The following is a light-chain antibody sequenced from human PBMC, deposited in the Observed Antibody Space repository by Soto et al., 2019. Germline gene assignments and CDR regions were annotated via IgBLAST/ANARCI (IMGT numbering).Light chain of an antibody. CDR3: CAYAGTYTV. CDR2: DVS. J-gene: IGLJ2*01. Sequence: QSALTQPRSVSGSPGQSVTISCTGTSSDVGGYNYVSWYQQHPGKAPKLMIYDVSQRPSGVPDRFSGSKSGNTASLTISGLQSEDEADYDCCAYAGTYTVFGGGTKVTVL. V-gene: IGLV2-11*01. CDR1: SSDVGGYNY.